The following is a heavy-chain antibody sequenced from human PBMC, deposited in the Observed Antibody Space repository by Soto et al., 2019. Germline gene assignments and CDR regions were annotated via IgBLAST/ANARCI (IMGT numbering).Heavy chain of an antibody. CDR2: IIPIFGTA. CDR1: GGTFSSYA. V-gene: IGHV1-69*06. J-gene: IGHJ3*02. D-gene: IGHD3-22*01. CDR3: ARVGYSSGYAFDI. Sequence: SVKVSCKASGGTFSSYAISWVRQAPGQGLEWMGGIIPIFGTANYAQKFQGRVTITADKSTSTAYMELSSLRSEDTAVYYCARVGYSSGYAFDIWGQGTMVTVSS.